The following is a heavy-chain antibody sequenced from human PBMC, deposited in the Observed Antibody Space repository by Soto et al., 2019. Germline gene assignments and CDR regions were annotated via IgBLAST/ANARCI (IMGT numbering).Heavy chain of an antibody. CDR2: IYYSGST. Sequence: ASETLSLTCTVSGGSISSSSYYWVWIRQPPGKGLEWIGSIYYSGSTYYNPSLKSRVTISVDTSKNQFSLKLSSVTAADTAVYYCARLGAEEGTPGRYFDYWGQGTLVTVS. CDR1: GGSISSSSYY. V-gene: IGHV4-39*01. CDR3: ARLGAEEGTPGRYFDY. D-gene: IGHD3-10*01. J-gene: IGHJ4*02.